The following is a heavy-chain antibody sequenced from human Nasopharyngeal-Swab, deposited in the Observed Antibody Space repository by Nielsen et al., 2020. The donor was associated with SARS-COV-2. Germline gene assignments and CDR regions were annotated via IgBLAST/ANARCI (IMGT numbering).Heavy chain of an antibody. D-gene: IGHD3-22*01. CDR3: ANPQSGYWQFDY. Sequence: GGSLRLSCAASGFTFSSYDMHWVRQATGKGLEWVSAIGTAGDTYYADSVKGRFTISRDNSKNTLYLPMNSLRAEDTAVYYCANPQSGYWQFDYWGQGTLVTVSS. CDR1: GFTFSSYD. V-gene: IGHV3-13*01. J-gene: IGHJ4*02. CDR2: IGTAGDT.